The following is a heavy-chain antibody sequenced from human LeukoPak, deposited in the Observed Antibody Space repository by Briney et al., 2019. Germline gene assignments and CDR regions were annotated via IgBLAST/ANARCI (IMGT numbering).Heavy chain of an antibody. J-gene: IGHJ6*02. CDR1: GFTFSSYG. CDR2: ISYDGSNK. V-gene: IGHV3-30*18. D-gene: IGHD3-22*01. CDR3: AKPSSGHGGYYGMDV. Sequence: GRSLRLSCAASGFTFSSYGMHWVRQAPGKGLEWVAVISYDGSNKYYADSVKGRFTISRDNSKNTLYLQMNSLRAEDTAVYYCAKPSSGHGGYYGMDVWGQGTTVTVSS.